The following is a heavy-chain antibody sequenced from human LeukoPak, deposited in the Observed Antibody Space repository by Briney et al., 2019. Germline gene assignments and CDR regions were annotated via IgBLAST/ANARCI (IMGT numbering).Heavy chain of an antibody. CDR1: GASISSYY. V-gene: IGHV3-9*01. Sequence: LSLTCTVSGASISSYYWSWIRQPPGKGLEWVSGISWNSGSIGYADSVKGRFTISRDNAKNSLYLQMNSLRAEDTALYYCAKDSPAYGDYAGGDALDIWGQGTMVTVSS. J-gene: IGHJ3*02. CDR2: ISWNSGSI. CDR3: AKDSPAYGDYAGGDALDI. D-gene: IGHD4-17*01.